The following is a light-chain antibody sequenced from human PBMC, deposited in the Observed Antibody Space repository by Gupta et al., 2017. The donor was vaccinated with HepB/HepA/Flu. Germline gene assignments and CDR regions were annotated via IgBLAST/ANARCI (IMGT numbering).Light chain of an antibody. Sequence: SAPTQPASGSGSPGQSITISCPGTSSDVGGYNYVSWYQQHPGKAPKLMIYDVSNRPSGVSNRFSGSKSGNTASLTISGLQAEDEADYYCSSYTSSSPYVFGTGTKVTVL. CDR3: SSYTSSSPYV. J-gene: IGLJ1*01. V-gene: IGLV2-14*01. CDR1: SSDVGGYNY. CDR2: DVS.